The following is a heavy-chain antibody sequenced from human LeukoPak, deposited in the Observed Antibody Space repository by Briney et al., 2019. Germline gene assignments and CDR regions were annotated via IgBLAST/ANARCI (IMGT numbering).Heavy chain of an antibody. CDR3: AKGHSAHGTGFDY. D-gene: IGHD1-1*01. CDR2: ISGSGDTT. V-gene: IGHV3-23*01. CDR1: GLTFSSFA. J-gene: IGHJ4*02. Sequence: GGSLRLSCAASGLTFSSFAMSWVRQAPGKGLEWVSAISGSGDTTYYAYSVKGRFTISRDNFKNTLYLQMNSLRVEDTAVYYCAKGHSAHGTGFDYWGQGTLVIVSS.